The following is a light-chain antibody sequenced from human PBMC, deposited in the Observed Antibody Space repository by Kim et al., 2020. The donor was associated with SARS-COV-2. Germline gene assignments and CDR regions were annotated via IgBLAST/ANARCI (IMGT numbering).Light chain of an antibody. Sequence: SYELTQPPSVSVSPGQTASITCSGDKLGHKYVCWYQQKPGQSPVVVIYQDDKRPSGISERFSGSNSGNTATLTISGTQAMVEVAYYCQAGAGGMGLFGGG. V-gene: IGLV3-1*01. CDR3: QAGAGGMGL. CDR2: QDD. J-gene: IGLJ3*02. CDR1: KLGHKY.